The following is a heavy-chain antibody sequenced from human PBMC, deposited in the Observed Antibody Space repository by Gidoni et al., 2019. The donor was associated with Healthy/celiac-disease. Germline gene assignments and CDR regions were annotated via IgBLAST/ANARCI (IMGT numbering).Heavy chain of an antibody. CDR3: ARDLGYCSGGYYYYGMDV. D-gene: IGHD2-15*01. J-gene: IGHJ6*02. V-gene: IGHV3-30-3*01. Sequence: QVQLVESGGGVVQPGRSLSLSCAASGFTFSSYALHWVRQAPGKGLEWVAVISYDGSNKYYADSVKGRFTISRDNSKNTLYLQMNSLRAEDTAVYYCARDLGYCSGGYYYYGMDVWGQGTTVTVSS. CDR2: ISYDGSNK. CDR1: GFTFSSYA.